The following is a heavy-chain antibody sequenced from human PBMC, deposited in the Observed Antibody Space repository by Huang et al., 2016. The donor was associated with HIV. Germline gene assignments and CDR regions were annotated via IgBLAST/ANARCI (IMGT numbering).Heavy chain of an antibody. J-gene: IGHJ3*02. D-gene: IGHD1-1*01. CDR1: GFIFDDYA. Sequence: EVQLVQSGGGLVQPGRSLRLSCAASGFIFDDYARHWVRQAPGKGMEWVSGICWNSCHIDYADSVKGRFTISRDNAKNSLSLQMSSPRPEDTAFYYCVKGQLGRGLNDVFSIWGQGTMVTVSS. CDR2: ICWNSCHI. V-gene: IGHV3-9*01. CDR3: VKGQLGRGLNDVFSI.